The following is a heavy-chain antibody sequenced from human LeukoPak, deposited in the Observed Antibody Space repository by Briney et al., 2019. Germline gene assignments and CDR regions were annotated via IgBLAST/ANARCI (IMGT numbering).Heavy chain of an antibody. J-gene: IGHJ3*02. CDR3: VNSGSNDAFDI. Sequence: PGGSLRLSCAASGFAFSSYSLNWVRQAPGKGLEWVSSISSSSSYIYYADSVKGRFTISRDNAKNSLCLQMNSLRAEDTAVYYCVNSGSNDAFDIWGQGTMVTVSS. D-gene: IGHD1-26*01. CDR1: GFAFSSYS. V-gene: IGHV3-21*01. CDR2: ISSSSSYI.